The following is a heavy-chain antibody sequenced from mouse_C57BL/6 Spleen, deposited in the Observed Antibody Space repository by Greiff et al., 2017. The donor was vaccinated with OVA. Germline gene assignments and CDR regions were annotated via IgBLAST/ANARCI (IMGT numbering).Heavy chain of an antibody. V-gene: IGHV1-55*01. CDR1: GYTFTSYW. Sequence: QVQLQQPGAELVKPGASVKMSCKASGYTFTSYWITWVKQRPGQGLAWIGDIYPGSGSTNYNEKFKSKATLTVETSSSTAYMQLSSLTSEDSAVYYGARNSPHDCWGQGTTLTVSS. D-gene: IGHD6-1*01. CDR3: ARNSPHDC. CDR2: IYPGSGST. J-gene: IGHJ2*01.